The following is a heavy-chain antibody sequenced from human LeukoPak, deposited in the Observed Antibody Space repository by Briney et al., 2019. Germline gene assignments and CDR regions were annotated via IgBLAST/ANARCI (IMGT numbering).Heavy chain of an antibody. J-gene: IGHJ4*02. CDR1: GFTFSSYS. V-gene: IGHV3-21*01. Sequence: PGGSPRLSCAASGFTFSSYSMNWVRQAPGKGLEWVSSISSSSSYIYYADLVKGRFTISRDNAKNSLYLQMNSLRAEDTAVYYCARHRGIGSGLDHWGQGTLVTVSS. CDR2: ISSSSSYI. CDR3: ARHRGIGSGLDH. D-gene: IGHD6-19*01.